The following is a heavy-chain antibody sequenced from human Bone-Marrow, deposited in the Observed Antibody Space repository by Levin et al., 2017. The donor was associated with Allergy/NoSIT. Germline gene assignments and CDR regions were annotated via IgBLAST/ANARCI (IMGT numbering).Heavy chain of an antibody. V-gene: IGHV3-30*03. D-gene: IGHD3-9*01. CDR3: AMIFSSYCMDV. CDR1: GFTFGSYG. Sequence: GGSLRLSCAASGFTFGSYGMHWVRQAPGKGLEWVAVISYDGHDKYYADSVQGRFTISRDNSKNILSLQMNSLRVEDTALYYCAMIFSSYCMDVWGKGTTVTVAS. J-gene: IGHJ6*03. CDR2: ISYDGHDK.